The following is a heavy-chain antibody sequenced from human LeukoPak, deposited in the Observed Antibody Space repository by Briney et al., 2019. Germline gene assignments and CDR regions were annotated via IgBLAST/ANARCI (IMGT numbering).Heavy chain of an antibody. CDR1: GGSISSGGYY. CDR2: IYYSGST. CDR3: ARGGGYYYGSGSPDNYYYYMDV. Sequence: SQTLSLTCTVSGGSISSGGYYWSWIRQHPGKGLEWIGYIYYSGSTYYNPSLKSRVTISVDTSKNQFSVKLSSVTAADTAVYYCARGGGYYYGSGSPDNYYYYMDVWGKGTTVTVSS. D-gene: IGHD3-10*01. J-gene: IGHJ6*03. V-gene: IGHV4-31*03.